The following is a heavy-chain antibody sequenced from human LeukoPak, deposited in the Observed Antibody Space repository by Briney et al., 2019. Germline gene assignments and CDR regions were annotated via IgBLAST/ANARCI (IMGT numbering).Heavy chain of an antibody. CDR2: ISYDGSNK. Sequence: GGSLRLSCAASGFTFSSYAMHWVRQAPGKGLEWVAVISYDGSNKYYADSVKGRFTISRDNSKNTLYLQMNSLRAEDTAVYYCARVHRSPDSSGYSTSGDAFDIWGQGAMVTVSS. J-gene: IGHJ3*02. V-gene: IGHV3-30*01. CDR1: GFTFSSYA. CDR3: ARVHRSPDSSGYSTSGDAFDI. D-gene: IGHD3-22*01.